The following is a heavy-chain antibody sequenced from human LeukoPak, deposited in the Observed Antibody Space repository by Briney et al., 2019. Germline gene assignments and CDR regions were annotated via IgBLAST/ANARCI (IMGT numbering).Heavy chain of an antibody. CDR1: GGSISSCY. J-gene: IGHJ3*02. D-gene: IGHD6-19*01. CDR3: GGSGWYLFNAFDI. Sequence: SETLSLTCTVSGGSISSCYWSWIRQPPGKGLEWIGYIYYSGSTNYNPSLKSRVTISVDTSKNQFSLKLSSVTAADPAVDYCGGSGWYLFNAFDIWGQGTMVTVSS. V-gene: IGHV4-59*01. CDR2: IYYSGST.